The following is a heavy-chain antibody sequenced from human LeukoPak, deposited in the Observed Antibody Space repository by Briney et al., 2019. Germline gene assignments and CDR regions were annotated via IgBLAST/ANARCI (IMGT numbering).Heavy chain of an antibody. V-gene: IGHV3-72*01. CDR3: ARVTTIFGYYYAY. Sequence: GGSLRLSCAASGFIFSDHFMDWVRPAPGKGPEGVGLSRNKAKSYTTEYAASVKGRFTISREDSKNSLYLQINSLNTEDTAVYYCARVTTIFGYYYAYWGQGTLVTVSS. D-gene: IGHD4-11*01. J-gene: IGHJ4*02. CDR2: SRNKAKSYTT. CDR1: GFIFSDHF.